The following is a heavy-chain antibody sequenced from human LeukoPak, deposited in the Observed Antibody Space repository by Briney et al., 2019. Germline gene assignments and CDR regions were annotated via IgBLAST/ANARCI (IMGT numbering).Heavy chain of an antibody. CDR1: GFTFSSYA. V-gene: IGHV3-30-3*01. CDR3: ARDQSSDGSGTLGAFDI. CDR2: ISYDGSNK. Sequence: GGSLRLSCAASGFTFSSYAMHWVRQAPGKGLEWVAVISYDGSNKYYGDSVKGRFTISRDNAKNTLYLQMNSLRAEDTAVYYCARDQSSDGSGTLGAFDIWGQGTMVTVSS. J-gene: IGHJ3*02. D-gene: IGHD3-10*01.